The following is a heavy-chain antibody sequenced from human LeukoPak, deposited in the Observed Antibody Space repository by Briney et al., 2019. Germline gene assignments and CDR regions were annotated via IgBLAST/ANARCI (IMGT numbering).Heavy chain of an antibody. CDR2: IYHSGST. Sequence: PSETLSLTCTVSGYSISSGYYWGWIRQPPGKGLEWIGSIYHSGSTYYNPSLKSRVTISVDTSKNQFSLKLSSVTAADTAVYYCARGYTPVAGTDWGQGTLVTVSS. CDR3: ARGYTPVAGTD. CDR1: GYSISSGYY. V-gene: IGHV4-38-2*02. D-gene: IGHD6-19*01. J-gene: IGHJ4*02.